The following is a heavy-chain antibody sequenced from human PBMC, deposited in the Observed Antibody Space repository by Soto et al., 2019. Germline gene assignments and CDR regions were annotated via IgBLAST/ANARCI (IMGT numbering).Heavy chain of an antibody. CDR1: GGSFSGYF. D-gene: IGHD3-10*01. CDR3: ARAGRSRMVRDLNWFDP. V-gene: IGHV4-34*01. J-gene: IGHJ5*02. CDR2: INHSGNT. Sequence: QVQLQQWGAGLLKPSETLSLTCAVYGGSFSGYFWSWIRQPPGKGLEWIGEINHSGNTNYNPSLKSRVTISVDTSKSQLSRKLSSVTAADTAVYYCARAGRSRMVRDLNWFDPWGQGTLVTVSS.